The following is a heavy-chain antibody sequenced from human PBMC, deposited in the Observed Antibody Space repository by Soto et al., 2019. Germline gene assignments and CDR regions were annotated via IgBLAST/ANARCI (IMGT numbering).Heavy chain of an antibody. D-gene: IGHD2-15*01. J-gene: IGHJ3*02. Sequence: EVQLVESGGGVVQPGGSLRLSCADSVFTFSSYWLHWVRQAPGKGLVWVSCINSDGSSTSYADSVTGRFTISRDNAKKTPYLQMNCPGGEATAVYYCARRGVVAASDAFDIWGQGTMVTVSS. CDR3: ARRGVVAASDAFDI. CDR2: INSDGSST. CDR1: VFTFSSYW. V-gene: IGHV3-74*01.